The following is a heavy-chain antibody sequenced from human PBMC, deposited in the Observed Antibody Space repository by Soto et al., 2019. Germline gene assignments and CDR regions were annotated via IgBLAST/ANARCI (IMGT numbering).Heavy chain of an antibody. Sequence: KPSETLSLTCLVSGFPISSTYSWGWIRQPPGKGLEWIGSISHSGTTSYSPSLTSRVSISVDTSKNQVSLKLTSVTAADTAVYFCARVTMVIRDSDHFGVDVRGHGTTVTVS. D-gene: IGHD4-17*01. V-gene: IGHV4-38-2*02. CDR3: ARVTMVIRDSDHFGVDV. CDR2: ISHSGTT. J-gene: IGHJ6*02. CDR1: GFPISSTYS.